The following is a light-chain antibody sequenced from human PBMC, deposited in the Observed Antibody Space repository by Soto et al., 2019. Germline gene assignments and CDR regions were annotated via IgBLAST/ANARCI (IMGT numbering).Light chain of an antibody. CDR2: DTS. CDR1: QSVSNSY. J-gene: IGKJ1*01. V-gene: IGKV3-20*01. CDR3: QQYGSSGT. Sequence: EMVFTQSPGTLSLSPGERATLSCRASQSVSNSYVAWYQQKSGQAPRLLIYDTSSRVTGIPDRFSGSGSGTDFTLTISRLEPEDFAVYYCQQYGSSGTFGQGTKVDIK.